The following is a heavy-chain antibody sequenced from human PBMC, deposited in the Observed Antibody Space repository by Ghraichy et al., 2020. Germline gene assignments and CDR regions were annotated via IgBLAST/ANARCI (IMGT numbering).Heavy chain of an antibody. Sequence: GESLNISCAASGFTFSNAWMSWVRQAPGKGLEWVGRIKSKTDGGTTDYAAPVKGRFTISRDDSKNTLYLQMNSLKTEDTAVYYCNPPPYVSTYDAFDIWGQGTMVTVAS. CDR1: GFTFSNAW. V-gene: IGHV3-15*01. CDR2: IKSKTDGGTT. J-gene: IGHJ3*02. CDR3: NPPPYVSTYDAFDI. D-gene: IGHD3-22*01.